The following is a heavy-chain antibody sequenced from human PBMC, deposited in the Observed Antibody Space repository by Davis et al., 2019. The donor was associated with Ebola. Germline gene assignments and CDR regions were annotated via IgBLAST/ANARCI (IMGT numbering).Heavy chain of an antibody. Sequence: ASVKVSCKASGYTFTGYYMHWVRQAPGQGLEWMGWINPNSGGTNYAQKFQGRVTMTRDTSISTAYMELSRLRSDDTAVYYCARDPGSYYDYIWGSYRRSRYFDYWGQGTLVTVSS. D-gene: IGHD3-16*02. CDR2: INPNSGGT. V-gene: IGHV1-2*02. CDR1: GYTFTGYY. J-gene: IGHJ4*02. CDR3: ARDPGSYYDYIWGSYRRSRYFDY.